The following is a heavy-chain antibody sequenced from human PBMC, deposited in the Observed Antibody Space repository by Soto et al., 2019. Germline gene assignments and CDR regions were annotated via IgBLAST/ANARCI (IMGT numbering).Heavy chain of an antibody. V-gene: IGHV4-61*01. CDR2: IYYSGST. CDR1: GGSVSSGSYY. CDR3: ARVDGYRGVDAFDI. J-gene: IGHJ3*02. D-gene: IGHD5-12*01. Sequence: PXGTLSLTCTVSGGSVSSGSYYWSWIRQPPGKGLEWIGYIYYSGSTNYNPSLKSRVTISVDTSKNQFSLKLSSVTAADTAVYYCARVDGYRGVDAFDIWGQGTMVTVSS.